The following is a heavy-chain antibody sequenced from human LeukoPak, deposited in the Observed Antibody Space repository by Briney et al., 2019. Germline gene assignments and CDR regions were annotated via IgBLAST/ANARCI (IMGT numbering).Heavy chain of an antibody. CDR2: IYPGDSDT. CDR1: GYSFTSYW. J-gene: IGHJ6*03. Sequence: GESLKISCKGSGYSFTSYWIGWVRQMPGKGLEWMGIIYPGDSDTRYSPSFQGQVTISADKSISTAYLQWSSLKASDTAMYYCARHGPYQPLNIGYYYYMDVWGKGTTVTVSS. CDR3: ARHGPYQPLNIGYYYYMDV. V-gene: IGHV5-51*01. D-gene: IGHD2-2*01.